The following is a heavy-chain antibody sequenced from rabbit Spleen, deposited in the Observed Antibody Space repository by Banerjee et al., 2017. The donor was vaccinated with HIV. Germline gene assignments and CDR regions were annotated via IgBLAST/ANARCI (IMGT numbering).Heavy chain of an antibody. Sequence: QSLEESGGDLVKPGTSLTLTCTASGFSFSSSYWMCWVRQAPGKGLEWIACIDAGSSGRTSYANWAKGRFTISKTSSTTVTLQMTSLTAADTATYFCARGKDGDITRLDLWGQGTLVTVS. D-gene: IGHD2-1*01. CDR1: GFSFSSSYW. CDR2: IDAGSSGRT. CDR3: ARGKDGDITRLDL. J-gene: IGHJ3*01. V-gene: IGHV1S40*01.